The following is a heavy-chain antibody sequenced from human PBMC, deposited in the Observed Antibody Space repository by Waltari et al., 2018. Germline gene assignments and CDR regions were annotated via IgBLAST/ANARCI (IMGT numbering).Heavy chain of an antibody. J-gene: IGHJ4*02. Sequence: GKREEGGAGRGKKEEKRGRKREGEGGEGRGEEGRGRSQPPGKGLEWIGEINHSGSTNSPPSLKSRVTISVDTSKNQFSLRLSSVTAADPAVYYCARKASRPYYFDYWGQGPLVTVSS. CDR2: INHSGST. CDR3: ARKASRPYYFDY. D-gene: IGHD6-6*01. V-gene: IGHV4-34*01. CDR1: GGEGRGEE.